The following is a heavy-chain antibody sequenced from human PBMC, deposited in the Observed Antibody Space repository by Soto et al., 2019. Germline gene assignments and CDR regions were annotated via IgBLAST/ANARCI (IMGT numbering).Heavy chain of an antibody. CDR1: GGYIRSYD. V-gene: IGHV4-59*01. CDR3: ARAGCSGGSCPNYYYYGMDV. J-gene: IGHJ6*02. Sequence: SETLSLTCTVSGGYIRSYDWSWIRQPPGKGLEWIGYIYYSGSTNYNPSLKSRVTISVDTSKNQFSLKLSSVTAADTAVYYCARAGCSGGSCPNYYYYGMDVWGQGTTVTVSS. D-gene: IGHD2-15*01. CDR2: IYYSGST.